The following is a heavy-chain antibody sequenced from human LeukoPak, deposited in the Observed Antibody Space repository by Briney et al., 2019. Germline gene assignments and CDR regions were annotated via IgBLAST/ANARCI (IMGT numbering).Heavy chain of an antibody. CDR3: ARELGAFDV. CDR2: IYYSGST. V-gene: IGHV4-59*01. D-gene: IGHD3-16*01. CDR1: GDSISSYY. J-gene: IGHJ3*01. Sequence: SETLSLTCTVSGDSISSYYWTWIRQPPGKGVEYIGYIYYSGSTNYNPCLKSRVTISVDTSKNQFSLKLSSVTAADTAVYYCARELGAFDVWGQGTMVIVSS.